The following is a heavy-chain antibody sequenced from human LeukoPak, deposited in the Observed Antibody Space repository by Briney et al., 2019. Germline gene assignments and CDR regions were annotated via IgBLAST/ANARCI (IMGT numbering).Heavy chain of an antibody. V-gene: IGHV4-4*07. CDR2: IYASGST. CDR3: ARVVGYSGYGAFDY. D-gene: IGHD5-12*01. Sequence: SETLSLTCTVSGGSISSYYGSWIRQPAGKGLEWIGRIYASGSTNYNPSLKSRVTMSVDTSKNQFSLKLSSVTAADTAVYYCARVVGYSGYGAFDYWGQGTLVTVSS. J-gene: IGHJ4*02. CDR1: GGSISSYY.